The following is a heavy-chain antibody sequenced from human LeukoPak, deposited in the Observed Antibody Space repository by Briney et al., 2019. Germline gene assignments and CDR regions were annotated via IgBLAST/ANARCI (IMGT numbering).Heavy chain of an antibody. CDR3: ARHIGHTYTVSDPFNI. D-gene: IGHD4-17*01. V-gene: IGHV5-51*01. Sequence: GESLKISCKGSGYSFTSYWIGWVRQMPGKGLEWVGVIYPGDSDHRYSPSFQGQVSISVDKSISTAYLQWSSLKASDTAMYYCARHIGHTYTVSDPFNIWGQGTMVTVSS. CDR2: IYPGDSDH. CDR1: GYSFTSYW. J-gene: IGHJ3*02.